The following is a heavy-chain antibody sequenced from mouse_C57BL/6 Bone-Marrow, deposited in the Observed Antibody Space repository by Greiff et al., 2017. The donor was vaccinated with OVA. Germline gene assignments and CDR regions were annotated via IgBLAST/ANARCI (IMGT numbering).Heavy chain of an antibody. D-gene: IGHD2-4*01. CDR2: IYPGSGST. J-gene: IGHJ4*01. V-gene: IGHV1-55*01. CDR3: AKGGNYEYDGGDAIDY. CDR1: GYTFTSYW. Sequence: QVQLQQPGAELVKPGASVKMSCKASGYTFTSYWITWVKQRPGQGLEWIGDIYPGSGSTNYNEKFKSKATLTVDTSSSTAYMQLSSLTSEDSAVYYWAKGGNYEYDGGDAIDYWGQGTSVTVSS.